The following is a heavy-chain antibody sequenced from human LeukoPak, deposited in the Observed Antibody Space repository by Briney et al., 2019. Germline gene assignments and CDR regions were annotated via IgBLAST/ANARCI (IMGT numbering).Heavy chain of an antibody. J-gene: IGHJ4*02. CDR3: ARYLTWLVNFDY. CDR2: INYSGST. Sequence: SESLSLTCAVYGGSFSVYYWSWIRQPPRKGLEWIGEINYSGSTNYHPSLKRRVTISLDTSKNQFSLKLSSVTATDTAVYYCARYLTWLVNFDYWGQGTLVTVSS. CDR1: GGSFSVYY. D-gene: IGHD5-12*01. V-gene: IGHV4-34*01.